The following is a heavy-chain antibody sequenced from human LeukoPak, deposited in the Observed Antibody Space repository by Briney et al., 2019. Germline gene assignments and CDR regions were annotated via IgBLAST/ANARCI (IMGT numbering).Heavy chain of an antibody. CDR1: GFTFSSYG. V-gene: IGHV3-30*02. D-gene: IGHD6-19*01. CDR2: IRYDGSNK. CDR3: AKETDRIAVADYYMDV. J-gene: IGHJ6*03. Sequence: GGSLRLSCAASGFTFSSYGMHWVRQAPGKGLEWVAFIRYDGSNKYYADSVKGRFTISRDNSKNTLYLQMNSLRAEDTAVYYCAKETDRIAVADYYMDVWGKGTTVTISS.